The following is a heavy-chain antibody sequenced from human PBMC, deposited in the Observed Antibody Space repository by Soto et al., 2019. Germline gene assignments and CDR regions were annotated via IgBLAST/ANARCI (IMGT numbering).Heavy chain of an antibody. D-gene: IGHD3-22*01. CDR3: ALDDYYDSSGYPPSDAFDI. CDR1: GYSFTSYW. V-gene: IGHV5-51*01. CDR2: IYPGDSDT. J-gene: IGHJ3*02. Sequence: PGESLKISCKGSGYSFTSYWIGWVRQMPGKGLEWMGIIYPGDSDTRYSPSFQGQVTISADKSISTAYLQWSSLKASDTAMYYCALDDYYDSSGYPPSDAFDIWGQGTMVTVS.